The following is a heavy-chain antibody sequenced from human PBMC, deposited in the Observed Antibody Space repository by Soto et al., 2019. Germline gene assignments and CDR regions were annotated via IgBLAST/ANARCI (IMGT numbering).Heavy chain of an antibody. CDR3: ASLLSSRTLDY. J-gene: IGHJ4*02. CDR2: ISGSGGDT. Sequence: PGGSLRLSCAASGFTFSSYAMTWVRQAPGKGLEWVSSISGSGGDTYYADSVKGRFTISRDNAKNLLYLQMNSLRAEDTAVYYCASLLSSRTLDYWGQGTLVTVSS. CDR1: GFTFSSYA. D-gene: IGHD6-13*01. V-gene: IGHV3-21*01.